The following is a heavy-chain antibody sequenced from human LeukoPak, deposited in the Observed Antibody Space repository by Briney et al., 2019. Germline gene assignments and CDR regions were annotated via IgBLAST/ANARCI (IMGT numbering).Heavy chain of an antibody. CDR2: IYYTGST. CDR1: GGSISSYY. J-gene: IGHJ6*02. Sequence: PSETLSLTCTVSGGSISSYYWSWIRQPPGKGLEYIGYIYYTGSTNYNPSLKSRVTISVDTSKNQFSLKLSSVTAADTAVYYCARHPPGVVPAALYGMDVWGQGTTVTVS. D-gene: IGHD2-2*01. CDR3: ARHPPGVVPAALYGMDV. V-gene: IGHV4-59*08.